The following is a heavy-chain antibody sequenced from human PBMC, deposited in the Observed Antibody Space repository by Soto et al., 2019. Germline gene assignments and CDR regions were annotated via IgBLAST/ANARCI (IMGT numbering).Heavy chain of an antibody. CDR2: TYYRSKWYN. CDR3: ARGFSNLRYYYYYYMDV. V-gene: IGHV6-1*01. J-gene: IGHJ6*03. D-gene: IGHD3-10*01. CDR1: GDSVSSNSAA. Sequence: SQTLSLTCAISGDSVSSNSAAWNWIRQSPSRGLEWLGRTYYRSKWYNDYAVSVKSRITINPDTSKNQFSLQLNSVTPEDTAVYYCARGFSNLRYYYYYYMDVWGKGTTVTVSS.